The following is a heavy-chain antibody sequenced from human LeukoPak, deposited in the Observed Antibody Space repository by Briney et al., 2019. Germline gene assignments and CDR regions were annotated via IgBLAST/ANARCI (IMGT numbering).Heavy chain of an antibody. Sequence: APVKVSCKASGYTFTSYDINWVRQATGQGLEWMGWMNPNSGNTGYAQKFQGRVTMTRNTSISTAYMELSSLRSEDTAVYYCARAPSLGYYDSSGYVDYWGQGTLVTVSS. CDR2: MNPNSGNT. CDR3: ARAPSLGYYDSSGYVDY. J-gene: IGHJ4*02. CDR1: GYTFTSYD. D-gene: IGHD3-22*01. V-gene: IGHV1-8*01.